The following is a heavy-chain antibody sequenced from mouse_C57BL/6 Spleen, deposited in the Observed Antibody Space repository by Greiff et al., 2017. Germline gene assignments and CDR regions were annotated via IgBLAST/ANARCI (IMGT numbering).Heavy chain of an antibody. Sequence: QVQLQQPGAELVRPGSSVKLSCKASGYTFTSYWMHWVKQRPIQGLEWIGNIDPSDSETHYNQKFKDKATLTVDKSSSTAYMQLRSLTSEDSAVYYCARRTVVADLLWYFDVWGTGTTVTVSS. CDR2: IDPSDSET. V-gene: IGHV1-52*01. J-gene: IGHJ1*03. D-gene: IGHD1-1*01. CDR1: GYTFTSYW. CDR3: ARRTVVADLLWYFDV.